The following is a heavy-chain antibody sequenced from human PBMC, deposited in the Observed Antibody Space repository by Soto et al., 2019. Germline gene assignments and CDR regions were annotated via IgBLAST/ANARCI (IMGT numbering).Heavy chain of an antibody. Sequence: EVQLLESGGGLVQPGGSLRLSCAASGFTFSSYAMSWVRQAPGKGLEWVSAISGSGGSTYYADSVKGRFTIPRDNSKNTLNLQMNSLRAEDTAVYYCAKAPVYYGSGSYLYYYYYYMDVWGKGTTVTVSS. CDR2: ISGSGGST. CDR3: AKAPVYYGSGSYLYYYYYYMDV. V-gene: IGHV3-23*01. J-gene: IGHJ6*03. CDR1: GFTFSSYA. D-gene: IGHD3-10*01.